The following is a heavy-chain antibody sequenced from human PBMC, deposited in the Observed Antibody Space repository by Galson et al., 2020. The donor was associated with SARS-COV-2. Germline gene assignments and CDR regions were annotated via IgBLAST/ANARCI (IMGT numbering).Heavy chain of an antibody. Sequence: GGSLRLSCAASGFTFSSYEMNWVRQAPGKGLEWVSYISSSGSTIYYADSVKGRFTISRDNAKNSLYLQMNSLRAEDTAVYYCARGPGRMYYDFWSGYPDYWGQGTLVTVSS. V-gene: IGHV3-48*03. CDR2: ISSSGSTI. CDR3: ARGPGRMYYDFWSGYPDY. CDR1: GFTFSSYE. D-gene: IGHD3-3*01. J-gene: IGHJ4*02.